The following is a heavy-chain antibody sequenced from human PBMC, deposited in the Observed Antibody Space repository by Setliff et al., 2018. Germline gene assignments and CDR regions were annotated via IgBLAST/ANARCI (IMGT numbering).Heavy chain of an antibody. J-gene: IGHJ3*01. D-gene: IGHD1-26*01. CDR2: ISVYNGNT. CDR3: VREYSGGGLT. CDR1: GYTFTSYG. V-gene: IGHV1-18*01. Sequence: ASVKVSCKASGYTFTSYGFSWVRQAPGQGLEWMGRISVYNGNTNYGQKYQGRVAMTTDTSTNTVYMELRSLRSDDTAVYFCVREYSGGGLTWGQGTMVTVPS.